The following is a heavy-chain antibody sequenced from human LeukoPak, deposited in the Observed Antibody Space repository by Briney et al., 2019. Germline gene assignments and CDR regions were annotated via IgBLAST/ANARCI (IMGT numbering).Heavy chain of an antibody. Sequence: VGYLRLSCAASGFTFSNYWMNWVRQVPGKGLEWVAHIKHDGGEKYYVDSVKGRFTISRDNAKNSLYLQMNGLRAEDTAVYYCGRGGYGYVDVDYWGQGTLVT. D-gene: IGHD5-12*01. CDR1: GFTFSNYW. CDR3: GRGGYGYVDVDY. J-gene: IGHJ4*02. CDR2: IKHDGGEK. V-gene: IGHV3-7*01.